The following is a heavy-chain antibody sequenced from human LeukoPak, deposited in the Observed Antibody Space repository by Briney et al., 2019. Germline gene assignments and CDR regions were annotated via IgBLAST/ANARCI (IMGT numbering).Heavy chain of an antibody. CDR1: GGSISSGGYS. CDR2: IYHSGST. CDR3: ARVLSGYYGSGGRLPNWFDP. V-gene: IGHV4-30-2*01. D-gene: IGHD3-10*01. Sequence: PSETLSLTCAVSGGSISSGGYSWSWIRQPPGKGLEWIGYIYHSGSTYYNPSLKSRVTISVDRSKNQFSLKLSSVTAADTAVYYCARVLSGYYGSGGRLPNWFDPWGQGTLVTVSS. J-gene: IGHJ5*02.